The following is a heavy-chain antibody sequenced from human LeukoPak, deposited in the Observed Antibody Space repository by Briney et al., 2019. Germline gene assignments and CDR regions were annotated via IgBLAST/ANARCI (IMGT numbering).Heavy chain of an antibody. CDR3: AKVVLAKGPALDI. D-gene: IGHD2-15*01. CDR2: IRYDGSNK. V-gene: IGHV3-30*02. Sequence: GRSLRLSRAASGFTFRSYGMHWVRHAPGKGLEWVAFIRYDGSNKYYADSVKGRFTISRDNSKNTLYLQMNSLRAEDTAVYYCAKVVLAKGPALDIWGQGTMVTVSS. CDR1: GFTFRSYG. J-gene: IGHJ3*02.